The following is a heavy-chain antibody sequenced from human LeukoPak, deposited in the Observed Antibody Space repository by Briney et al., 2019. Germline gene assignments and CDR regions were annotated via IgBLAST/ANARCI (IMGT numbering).Heavy chain of an antibody. Sequence: GASVKVSCKASGYTFTGYYMHWVRQAPGQGLEWMGRINPNSGGTNYAQKFQGRVTMTRDTSISTAYMELSRLRSDDTAVYYCATERWLQTYYYYYMDVWGKGTTVTVSS. J-gene: IGHJ6*03. CDR1: GYTFTGYY. D-gene: IGHD5-24*01. CDR3: ATERWLQTYYYYYMDV. V-gene: IGHV1-2*06. CDR2: INPNSGGT.